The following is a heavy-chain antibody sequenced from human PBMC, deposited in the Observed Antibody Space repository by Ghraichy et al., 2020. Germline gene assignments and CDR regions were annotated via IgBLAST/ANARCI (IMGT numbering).Heavy chain of an antibody. CDR2: IYSSGNT. V-gene: IGHV4-4*07. J-gene: IGHJ4*02. CDR3: ARGPPPDFDY. D-gene: IGHD1-14*01. CDR1: GGSISSYY. Sequence: SETLSLTCTVSGGSISSYYWSWIRQPAGKGLEWIGRIYSSGNTDHNPSLKSRVTMSVDTSKNQFSLKLTSVTAAFTPVEYCARGPPPDFDYWGQGTLVTVAS.